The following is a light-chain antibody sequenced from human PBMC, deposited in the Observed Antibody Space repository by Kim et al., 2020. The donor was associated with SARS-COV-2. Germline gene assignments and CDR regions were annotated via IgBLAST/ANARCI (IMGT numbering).Light chain of an antibody. J-gene: IGKJ1*01. CDR1: QTINNR. V-gene: IGKV3-15*01. Sequence: SPGERGTLSCRASQTINNRLVWYQHKPGQAPRLLIYDATTRATGVPARFIGSGSETDFTLTISSLQSEDFAVYYCQQSNDWSPLTFGQGTKVDIK. CDR3: QQSNDWSPLT. CDR2: DAT.